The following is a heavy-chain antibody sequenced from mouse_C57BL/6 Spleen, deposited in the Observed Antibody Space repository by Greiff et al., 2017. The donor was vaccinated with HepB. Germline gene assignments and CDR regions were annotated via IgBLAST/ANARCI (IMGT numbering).Heavy chain of an antibody. D-gene: IGHD3-2*02. Sequence: QVQLQQPGAELVRPGSSVKLSCKASGYTFTSYWMHWVKQRPIQGLEWIGNIDPSDSETHYNQKFKDKATLTVDKSSSTAYMQLSSLTSEDSAVYYCARGSSGYLTWFAYWGQGTLVTVSA. V-gene: IGHV1-52*01. J-gene: IGHJ3*01. CDR3: ARGSSGYLTWFAY. CDR1: GYTFTSYW. CDR2: IDPSDSET.